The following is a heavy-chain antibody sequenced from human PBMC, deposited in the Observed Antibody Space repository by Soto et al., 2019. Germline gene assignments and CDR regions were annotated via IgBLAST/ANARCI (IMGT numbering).Heavy chain of an antibody. Sequence: GGSQRLSCAASGFTFSSYAMSWVRQAPGKGLEWVSAISGSGGSTYYADSVKGRFTISRDNSKNTLYLQMNSLRAEDTAVYYCAKDLHNDFWSGYYPDYWGQGTLVTVSS. J-gene: IGHJ4*02. CDR2: ISGSGGST. D-gene: IGHD3-3*01. V-gene: IGHV3-23*01. CDR3: AKDLHNDFWSGYYPDY. CDR1: GFTFSSYA.